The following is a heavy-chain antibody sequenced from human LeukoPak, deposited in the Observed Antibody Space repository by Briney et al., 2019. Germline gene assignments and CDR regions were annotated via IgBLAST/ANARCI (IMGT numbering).Heavy chain of an antibody. J-gene: IGHJ2*01. V-gene: IGHV4-59*01. CDR3: ARVFYYGSGSFDL. CDR2: IYYSGST. Sequence: PSETLSLTCTVSGGSLSSYYWSWIRQPPGKGLEWIGYIYYSGSTTYNPSLRSRVTISVDTSKNQFSLKLSSVTAADTAVYYCARVFYYGSGSFDLWGRGTLVTV. D-gene: IGHD3-10*01. CDR1: GGSLSSYY.